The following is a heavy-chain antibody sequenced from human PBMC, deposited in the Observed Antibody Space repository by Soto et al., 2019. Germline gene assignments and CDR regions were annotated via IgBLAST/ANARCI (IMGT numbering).Heavy chain of an antibody. CDR2: ISGSGGST. CDR1: GFTFSSYA. V-gene: IGHV3-23*01. CDR3: AKDGGYCSGGSCLHALDY. Sequence: EVQLLESGGGLVQPGGSLRLSCAASGFTFSSYAMSWVRQAPGKGLEWVSAISGSGGSTYYADSVKGRFTISRDNSKNTLYLQMNSLRAEDTAVYYCAKDGGYCSGGSCLHALDYWGQGPLVTVSS. J-gene: IGHJ4*02. D-gene: IGHD2-15*01.